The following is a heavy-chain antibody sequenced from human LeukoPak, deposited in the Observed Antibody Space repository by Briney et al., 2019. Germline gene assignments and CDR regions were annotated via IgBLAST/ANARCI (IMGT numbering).Heavy chain of an antibody. CDR3: ARTRYCSSTSCHRKPYYYGMDV. Sequence: SETLSLTCAVYGGSFSGYYWSWIRQPPGKGLEWIGEINHSGSTNYNLSLKSRVTISVDTSKNQFSLKLSSVTAADTAVYYCARTRYCSSTSCHRKPYYYGMDVWGQGTTVTVSS. D-gene: IGHD2-2*01. V-gene: IGHV4-34*01. J-gene: IGHJ6*02. CDR2: INHSGST. CDR1: GGSFSGYY.